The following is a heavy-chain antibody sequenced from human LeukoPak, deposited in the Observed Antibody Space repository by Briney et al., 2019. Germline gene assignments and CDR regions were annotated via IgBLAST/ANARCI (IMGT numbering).Heavy chain of an antibody. Sequence: SETLSLTCTVSGYSISSGYYWGWIRQPPGKGHEWIGSIYHSGSTYYNPSLKSRVTISVDTSKNQFSLKLSSVTAADTAVYYCARDFQNYYDSSGYYYGPGNWFDPWGQGTLVTVSS. D-gene: IGHD3-22*01. CDR2: IYHSGST. V-gene: IGHV4-38-2*02. J-gene: IGHJ5*02. CDR1: GYSISSGYY. CDR3: ARDFQNYYDSSGYYYGPGNWFDP.